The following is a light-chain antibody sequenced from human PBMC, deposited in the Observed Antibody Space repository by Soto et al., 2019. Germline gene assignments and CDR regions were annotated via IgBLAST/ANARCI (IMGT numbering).Light chain of an antibody. CDR1: SSYVGGYNY. J-gene: IGLJ1*01. CDR2: DVS. CDR3: SSYTSSFKLAV. V-gene: IGLV2-14*03. Sequence: QSGLTQPASVSGSPGQSITIFCTGTSSYVGGYNYVSWYQQHPGSAPKLMIYDVSSRPSGVSNRFSGSKSGNTASLTISGLQAEDEADYYCSSYTSSFKLAVFGSGTKVTVL.